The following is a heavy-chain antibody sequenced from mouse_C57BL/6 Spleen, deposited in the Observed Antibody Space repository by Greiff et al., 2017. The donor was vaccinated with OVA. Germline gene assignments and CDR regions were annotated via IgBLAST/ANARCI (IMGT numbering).Heavy chain of an antibody. CDR2: FYPGSGSI. J-gene: IGHJ1*03. Sequence: VKLMESGAELVKPGASVKLSCKASGYTFTEYTIHWVKQRSGQGLAWIGWFYPGSGSIKYNENFKDKATLTADKSSSTVYMELSRLTSEDSAVYFCARHEFITTDRGYFDVWGTGTTVTVSS. V-gene: IGHV1-62-2*01. CDR1: GYTFTEYT. D-gene: IGHD1-1*01. CDR3: ARHEFITTDRGYFDV.